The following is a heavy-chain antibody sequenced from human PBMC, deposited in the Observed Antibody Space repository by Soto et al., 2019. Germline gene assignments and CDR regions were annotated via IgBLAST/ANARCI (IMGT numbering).Heavy chain of an antibody. J-gene: IGHJ5*02. CDR1: GQTISYY. CDR3: ARGRGYSYGYWFDP. CDR2: INPSGGST. V-gene: IGHV1-46*03. D-gene: IGHD5-18*01. Sequence: ASVKVSCKAYGQTISYYMHWVRQAPGQGPEWTGVINPSGGSTSYAQKFQGRVTMTRDTSTSTVYMELSSLRSEDTAVYYCARGRGYSYGYWFDPWGQGTLVTVSS.